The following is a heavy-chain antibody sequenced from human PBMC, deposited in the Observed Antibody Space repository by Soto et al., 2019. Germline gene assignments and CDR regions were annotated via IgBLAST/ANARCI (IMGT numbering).Heavy chain of an antibody. J-gene: IGHJ5*02. CDR1: GGSISTSS. CDR3: ARRVQTNADITRDHWYAP. Sequence: PSETLSLTCTVSGGSISTSSWNWIRQAPGKGLEWIGCVYYTGNTNYNPSLKSRVTMSLDTSKNQLSLKLSSVTAADTAVYYCARRVQTNADITRDHWYAPWGQGTRVTVPS. D-gene: IGHD1-20*01. V-gene: IGHV4-59*08. CDR2: VYYTGNT.